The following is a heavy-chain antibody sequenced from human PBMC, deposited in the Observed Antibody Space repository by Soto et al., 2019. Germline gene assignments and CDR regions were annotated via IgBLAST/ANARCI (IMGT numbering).Heavy chain of an antibody. V-gene: IGHV3-23*01. CDR2: TSGSGETT. CDR3: AKDLGYDGSGIEI. D-gene: IGHD3-10*01. Sequence: EVQLLGSGGGSVQPGGSLRLSCVASGFSFSNYGMSWARQAPGKGLEWVSATSGSGETTYYADSVKGRFTISRDNSKNTLYLHMNSLRAEDTGVYYCAKDLGYDGSGIEIWGQGTLVTVSS. J-gene: IGHJ4*02. CDR1: GFSFSNYG.